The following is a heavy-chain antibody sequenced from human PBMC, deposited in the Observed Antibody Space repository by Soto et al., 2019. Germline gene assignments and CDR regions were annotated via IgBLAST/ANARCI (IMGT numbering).Heavy chain of an antibody. D-gene: IGHD6-13*01. J-gene: IGHJ4*02. Sequence: SETLSLTCAVYGGSFSGYYWSWIRQPPGKGLEWIGEINHSGSTNYNPSLKSRVTISVDTSKNQFSLKLSSVTAADTAVYYCASGAQCRSWAPFDYWGQGTLVTVSS. CDR3: ASGAQCRSWAPFDY. V-gene: IGHV4-34*01. CDR1: GGSFSGYY. CDR2: INHSGST.